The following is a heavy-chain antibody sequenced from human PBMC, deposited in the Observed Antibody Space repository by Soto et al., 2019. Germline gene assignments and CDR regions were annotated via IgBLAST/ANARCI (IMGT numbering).Heavy chain of an antibody. V-gene: IGHV6-1*01. Sequence: PSQTLSLTCAISGDSVSSNSAAWNWIRQSPSRGLEWLGRTYYRSKWYNDYAVSVKSRITINPDTSKNQFSLQLNSVTPEDTAVYYCARDHLSMVRGVIKNWFDPWGQGPLVTVSS. CDR2: TYYRSKWYN. CDR3: ARDHLSMVRGVIKNWFDP. J-gene: IGHJ5*02. D-gene: IGHD3-10*01. CDR1: GDSVSSNSAA.